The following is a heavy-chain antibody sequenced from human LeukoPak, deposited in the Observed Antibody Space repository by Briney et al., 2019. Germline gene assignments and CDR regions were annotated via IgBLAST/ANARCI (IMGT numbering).Heavy chain of an antibody. CDR3: APAEGRDSYADFDY. CDR2: ISYDGSNK. Sequence: GGSLRLSCAASGFTFSSYGMHWVRQAPGKGLEGVAVISYDGSNKYYADSVKGRFTISRDNSKNTLYLPMNSLRAEDTAVYYCAPAEGRDSYADFDYWGQGTLVTVSS. J-gene: IGHJ4*02. V-gene: IGHV3-30*03. D-gene: IGHD5-18*01. CDR1: GFTFSSYG.